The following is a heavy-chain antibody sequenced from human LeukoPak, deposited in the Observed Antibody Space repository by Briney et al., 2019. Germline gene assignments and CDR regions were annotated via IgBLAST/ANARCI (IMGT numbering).Heavy chain of an antibody. D-gene: IGHD1-7*01. V-gene: IGHV3-48*01. J-gene: IGHJ4*02. CDR1: GFTFSSYS. CDR3: ASPGTSLPEYFDY. CDR2: ISTSTTTI. Sequence: GGSLRLSCEASGFTFSSYSMNWVRQAPGKGLEWISYISTSTTTIYYANSVKGRFTISRDNSKNTLFLQMNSLRAEDTAIYYCASPGTSLPEYFDYWGQGTLVTVSS.